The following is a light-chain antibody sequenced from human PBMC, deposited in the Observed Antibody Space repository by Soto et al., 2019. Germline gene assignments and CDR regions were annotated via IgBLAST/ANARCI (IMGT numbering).Light chain of an antibody. Sequence: EIVMTQSPATLSVSPGERATLSCRASQSVSSNLAWYQQKPGQAPRLLIYGASTRATGIPARFSGSGSGTEFTLTISSLQSEDSAVYYCQQYNNWPWGFGQGTKVDIK. CDR1: QSVSSN. CDR2: GAS. CDR3: QQYNNWPWG. J-gene: IGKJ1*01. V-gene: IGKV3-15*01.